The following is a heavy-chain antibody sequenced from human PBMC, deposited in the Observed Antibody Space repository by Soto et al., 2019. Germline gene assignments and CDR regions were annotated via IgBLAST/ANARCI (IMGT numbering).Heavy chain of an antibody. V-gene: IGHV4-39*01. J-gene: IGHJ6*02. D-gene: IGHD6-13*01. CDR1: GGSISSSSYY. CDR3: ARMAAAGWGGMDV. Sequence: SETLSLTCTVSGGSISSSSYYWGWIRQPPGKGLEWIGSIYYSGSTYYNPSLKSRVTISVDTSKNQFSLKLSSVTAADTAVYYCARMAAAGWGGMDVWGQGPTVTVSS. CDR2: IYYSGST.